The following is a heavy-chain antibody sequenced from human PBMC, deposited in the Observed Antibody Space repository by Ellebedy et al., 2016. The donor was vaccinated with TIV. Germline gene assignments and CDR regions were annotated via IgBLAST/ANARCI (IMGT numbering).Heavy chain of an antibody. CDR1: GFTFSDYY. D-gene: IGHD3-10*01. CDR3: ARSGSGSRYVMEF. CDR2: ITHKSVI. J-gene: IGHJ6*02. Sequence: PGGSLRLSCAASGFTFSDYYMNWIRQTPGKGLEKVSYITHKSVISYADFVKGRFTISRDNAENSLYLQMNSLRDEDSAVYYCARSGSGSRYVMEFWGQGPTVTVSS. V-gene: IGHV3-69-1*01.